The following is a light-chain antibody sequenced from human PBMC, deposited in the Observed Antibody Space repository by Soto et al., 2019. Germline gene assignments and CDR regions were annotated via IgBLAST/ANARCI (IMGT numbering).Light chain of an antibody. CDR2: DVT. V-gene: IGLV2-14*03. J-gene: IGLJ2*01. CDR3: TSYTSTNSYVA. Sequence: QSALTQPASVSGSPGQSITISCTGTSTDVGGHYYVSWYQQHPSKAPKLIIYDVTDRPSGVSHRFSGSKSGNTASLTISGLQAEDEADYYCTSYTSTNSYVAVGGGTKVTVL. CDR1: STDVGGHYY.